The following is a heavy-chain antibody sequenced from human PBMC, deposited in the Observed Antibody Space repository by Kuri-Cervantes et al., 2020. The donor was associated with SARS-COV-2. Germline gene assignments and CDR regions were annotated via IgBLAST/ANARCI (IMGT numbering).Heavy chain of an antibody. CDR3: AQSRSIAARRPWYFDL. CDR1: GGSISSYY. D-gene: IGHD6-6*01. Sequence: ESLKISCTVSGGSISSYYWSWIRQPPGKGLEWIGYIYYSGSTNYNPSLKSRVTISVGTSKNQFSLKLSSVTAADTAVYYCAQSRSIAARRPWYFDLWGRGTLVTVSS. CDR2: IYYSGST. J-gene: IGHJ2*01. V-gene: IGHV4-59*01.